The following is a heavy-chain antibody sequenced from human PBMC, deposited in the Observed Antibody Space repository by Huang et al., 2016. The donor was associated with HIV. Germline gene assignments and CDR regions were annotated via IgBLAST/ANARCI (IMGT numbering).Heavy chain of an antibody. CDR2: IDHSGRT. J-gene: IGHJ4*02. V-gene: IGHV4-34*01. D-gene: IGHD6-13*01. CDR1: GGSFTGHY. Sequence: QVQLQQWGAGLLKPSETLSLTCAVYGGSFTGHYWSWFRPPPGQGLEWIGEIDHSGRTNYNPSLKSRVTMSVDTSKNQFERKLISVTAADRAMYYCASGPNSAGTLDFWGQGTLVTVSS. CDR3: ASGPNSAGTLDF.